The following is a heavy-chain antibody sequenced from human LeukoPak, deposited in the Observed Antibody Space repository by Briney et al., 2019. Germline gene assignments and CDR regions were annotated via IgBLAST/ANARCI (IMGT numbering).Heavy chain of an antibody. CDR1: GFMFSAYW. CDR3: ARIRIDSSGSIDAFDI. V-gene: IGHV3-53*04. Sequence: GGSLRLSCTASGFMFSAYWMHWVRQAPGKGLEWVSVIYSGGSTYYADSVKGRFTISRHNSKNTLYLQMNSLRAEDTAVYYCARIRIDSSGSIDAFDIWGQGTMVTVSS. D-gene: IGHD3-22*01. J-gene: IGHJ3*02. CDR2: IYSGGST.